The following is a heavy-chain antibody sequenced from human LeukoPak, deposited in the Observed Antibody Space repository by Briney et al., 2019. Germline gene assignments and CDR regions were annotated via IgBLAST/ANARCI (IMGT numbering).Heavy chain of an antibody. CDR3: AKDGAAAGNFDY. D-gene: IGHD6-13*01. Sequence: GRPLRLSCAASGFTFTSYAMSWVRQAPGKGLEWGSGISGSGGSTYYADSVKGRFTISRDNSKNTVYLQMYSLRAEDTAVYYCAKDGAAAGNFDYWGQGTLVTVSS. CDR2: ISGSGGST. V-gene: IGHV3-23*01. CDR1: GFTFTSYA. J-gene: IGHJ4*02.